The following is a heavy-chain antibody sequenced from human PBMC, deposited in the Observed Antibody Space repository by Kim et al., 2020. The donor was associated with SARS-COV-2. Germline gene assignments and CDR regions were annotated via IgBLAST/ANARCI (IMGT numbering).Heavy chain of an antibody. CDR1: GYTFTDYA. J-gene: IGHJ4*02. V-gene: IGHV1-3*01. CDR3: ARDFWSDIHMLKDS. Sequence: ASVKVSCKASGYTFTDYAIHWVRQAPGQSLEWMGWMNAGDGNTKYSQEFQGRVTLTRDTSASTAYMELSSLRSEDTAVYYCARDFWSDIHMLKDSWGQGTLVTVSS. D-gene: IGHD3-16*01. CDR2: MNAGDGNT.